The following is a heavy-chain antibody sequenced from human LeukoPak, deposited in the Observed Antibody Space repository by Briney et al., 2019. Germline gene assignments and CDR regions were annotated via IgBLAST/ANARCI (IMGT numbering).Heavy chain of an antibody. Sequence: PGGSLRLSCAASGFTFSSYAMYWVRQVPGKGLEWVSVVSAGGEVTYYADSVKGRFAISRDNSKNTLYLQMNSLRAEDTAVYYCANGGFGKFDYWGQGTLVTVSS. D-gene: IGHD3-10*01. CDR1: GFTFSSYA. CDR2: VSAGGEVT. CDR3: ANGGFGKFDY. J-gene: IGHJ4*02. V-gene: IGHV3-23*01.